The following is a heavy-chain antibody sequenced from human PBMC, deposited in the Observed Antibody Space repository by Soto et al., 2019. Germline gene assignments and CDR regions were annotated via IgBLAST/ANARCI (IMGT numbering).Heavy chain of an antibody. CDR3: ARDILSVGPRANDALDV. J-gene: IGHJ3*01. V-gene: IGHV1-3*01. CDR2: INPDKGNT. D-gene: IGHD2-8*02. CDR1: GFSFSDNL. Sequence: QVHLVQSGAEVRKPGASVNISCRASGFSFSDNLINWLSQAPGKSLEWMGWINPDKGNTNYSHTFEGRVTISRHSSASIAYVEVSDLTSEDTAVYYCARDILSVGPRANDALDVRGQWTMVTVSS.